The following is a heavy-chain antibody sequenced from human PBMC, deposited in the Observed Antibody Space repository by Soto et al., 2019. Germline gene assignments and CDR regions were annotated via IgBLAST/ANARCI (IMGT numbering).Heavy chain of an antibody. Sequence: SETLSLTCTVSGGSISSGGYYWSWIRQHPGKGLEWIGYIYYSGSTYYNPSLKSRVTISVDTSKNQFSLKLSSVTAADTAVYYCARDRGPNYDYVWASYRHYYYYGMDVWGQGTTVTVSS. CDR2: IYYSGST. J-gene: IGHJ6*02. CDR1: GGSISSGGYY. D-gene: IGHD3-16*02. V-gene: IGHV4-31*03. CDR3: ARDRGPNYDYVWASYRHYYYYGMDV.